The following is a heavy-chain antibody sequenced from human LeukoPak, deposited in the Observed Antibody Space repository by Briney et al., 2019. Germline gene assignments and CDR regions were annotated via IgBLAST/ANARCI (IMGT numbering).Heavy chain of an antibody. J-gene: IGHJ4*02. CDR1: GFTFSSYA. D-gene: IGHD3-9*01. CDR3: AKGHDILTGYQSPFDY. CDR2: ISGSGGST. V-gene: IGHV3-23*01. Sequence: PGGSLRLSCAASGFTFSSYAMSWVRQAPGKGLEWVSAISGSGGSTYYADSVKGRFTISRDNSKNTLYLQMNSLRAEDTAVYYRAKGHDILTGYQSPFDYWGQGTLVTVSS.